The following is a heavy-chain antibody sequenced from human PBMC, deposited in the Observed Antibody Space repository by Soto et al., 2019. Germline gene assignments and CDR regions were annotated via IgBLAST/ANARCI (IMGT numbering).Heavy chain of an antibody. CDR2: IIPIFGTA. CDR3: ARVRYEYSSSWYGAYGMDV. CDR1: AGTFSSYA. D-gene: IGHD6-13*01. V-gene: IGHV1-69*13. Sequence: SVKVSCKGSAGTFSSYAISWVRQAPGQGLEWMGGIIPIFGTANYAQKFQGRVTITADESTSTAYMELSSLRSEDTAVYYCARVRYEYSSSWYGAYGMDVWGQGTTVTVSS. J-gene: IGHJ6*02.